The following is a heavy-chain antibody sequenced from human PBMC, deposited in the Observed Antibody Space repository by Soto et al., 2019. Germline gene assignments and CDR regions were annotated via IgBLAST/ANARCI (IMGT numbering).Heavy chain of an antibody. V-gene: IGHV1-69*13. CDR1: VGTFSSYA. CDR3: ARDSIYSRGLGY. D-gene: IGHD6-13*01. Sequence: SVKVSCTDSVGTFSSYAISWVRQAPGQGLEWMGGIIPIFGTANYAQKFQGRVTITADESTSTAYMERSSLRSEDTAVYYCARDSIYSRGLGYWGQGALVTDST. J-gene: IGHJ4*02. CDR2: IIPIFGTA.